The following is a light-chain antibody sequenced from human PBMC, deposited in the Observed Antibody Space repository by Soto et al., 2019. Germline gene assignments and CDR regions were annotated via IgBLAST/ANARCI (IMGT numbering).Light chain of an antibody. J-gene: IGKJ1*01. CDR3: QQYNSYPWT. CDR2: KAS. CDR1: QSISSW. Sequence: DIQMTHSPSTLSASVGDRVTITFRASQSISSWLAWYQQKPGKAPKLLIYKASSLESGVPSRFSGSGSGTEFTLTTSSLQPDDFATYYCQQYNSYPWTFGQGTKVDI. V-gene: IGKV1-5*03.